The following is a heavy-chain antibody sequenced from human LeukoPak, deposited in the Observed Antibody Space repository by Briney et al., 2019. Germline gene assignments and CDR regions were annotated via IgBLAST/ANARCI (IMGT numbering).Heavy chain of an antibody. J-gene: IGHJ4*02. Sequence: PGGSLRLSCAASGFTFSSYWMSWVRQVPGKGLEWVANIKQDGSEKYYVDSVKGRFTISRDSAKNSLFLQMNSLRAEDTAVYYCARGPAAGNLLGYWGQGALVTVSS. CDR1: GFTFSSYW. V-gene: IGHV3-7*01. CDR2: IKQDGSEK. CDR3: ARGPAAGNLLGY. D-gene: IGHD6-19*01.